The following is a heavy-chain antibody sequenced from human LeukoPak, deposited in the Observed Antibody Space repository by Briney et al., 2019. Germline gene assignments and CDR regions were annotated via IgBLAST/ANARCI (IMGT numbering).Heavy chain of an antibody. Sequence: PGGSLRLSCAASGFTVSSNYMSWVRQAPGKGLEWVSLFYSGGSTFYAASVKGRFTISRDNSKNTLSLQMNSLRAEDTAVYYCARGVVIPTLGEYFQHWGQGTLVTVSS. D-gene: IGHD3-22*01. CDR2: FYSGGST. J-gene: IGHJ1*01. V-gene: IGHV3-66*01. CDR1: GFTVSSNY. CDR3: ARGVVIPTLGEYFQH.